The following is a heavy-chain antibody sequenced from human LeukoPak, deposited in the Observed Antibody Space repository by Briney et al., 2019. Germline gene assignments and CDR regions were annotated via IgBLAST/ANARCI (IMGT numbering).Heavy chain of an antibody. Sequence: GGSLRLSCAASGFTFSSYAMSWVRQAPGKGLEWVSAISGSGGSTYYADSVKGRFTISRDNSKNTLYLQMNSLRAEDTAVYYCAKTAYDYVWGSYRSYYFDYWGQGTLVTVSS. D-gene: IGHD3-16*02. CDR3: AKTAYDYVWGSYRSYYFDY. CDR1: GFTFSSYA. CDR2: ISGSGGST. V-gene: IGHV3-23*01. J-gene: IGHJ4*02.